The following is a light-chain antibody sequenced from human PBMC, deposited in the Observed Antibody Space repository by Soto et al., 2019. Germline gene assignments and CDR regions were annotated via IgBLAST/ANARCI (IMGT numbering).Light chain of an antibody. CDR2: AAS. J-gene: IGKJ4*01. Sequence: IQMSQSPSSLSASVGDRVTITCRASQSISSYLNWYQQKPGKAPKLLIYAASSLQSGVPSRFSGSGSGTDFTLTISCLQSEDFATYYCQQYYSYPLTFGGGTKVDIK. V-gene: IGKV1-39*01. CDR3: QQYYSYPLT. CDR1: QSISSY.